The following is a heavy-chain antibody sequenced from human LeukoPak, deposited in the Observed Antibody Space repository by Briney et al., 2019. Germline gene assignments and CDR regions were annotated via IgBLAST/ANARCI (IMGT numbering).Heavy chain of an antibody. CDR3: ASAINYYDSSGSYYGDHFQH. J-gene: IGHJ1*01. Sequence: QPGGSLRLSCAASGFTFSSYWMHWVRQAPGKGLEWVSYISSSSSTIYYADSVKGRFTISRDNAKNSLYLQMNTLRAEDTAVYYCASAINYYDSSGSYYGDHFQHWGQGTLVTVSS. CDR1: GFTFSSYW. CDR2: ISSSSSTI. V-gene: IGHV3-48*01. D-gene: IGHD3-22*01.